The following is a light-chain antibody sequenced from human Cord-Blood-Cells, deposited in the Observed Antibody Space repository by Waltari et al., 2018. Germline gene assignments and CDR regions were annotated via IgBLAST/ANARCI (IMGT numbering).Light chain of an antibody. V-gene: IGKV4-1*01. J-gene: IGKJ3*01. Sequence: DIVMTQSPDSLAVSLGERATINCKSSQSVLYSSNNKNYLAWYQQKPGQPPKLLIYWASTRESGVPERFSGSGSGTEFTLTCSSLQAEDVAVYYCQQDNSAPFSFGPGTKVDIK. CDR2: WAS. CDR3: QQDNSAPFS. CDR1: QSVLYSSNNKNY.